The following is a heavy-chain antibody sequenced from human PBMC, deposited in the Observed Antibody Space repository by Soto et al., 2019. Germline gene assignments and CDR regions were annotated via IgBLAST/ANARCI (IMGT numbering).Heavy chain of an antibody. CDR2: IQSGGST. D-gene: IGHD2-15*01. J-gene: IGHJ6*03. Sequence: EVQLVESGGDLVQPGGSLRLSCAASGFTVSSHYMNWVRQAPGKGLEWVSLIQSGGSTFYADSVKGRFTISRDNSKNTLFLQMNSLRVEDTAMYYCSRDDVYCSGGSGYGVPMDGWGRGTTVTVSS. CDR1: GFTVSSHY. CDR3: SRDDVYCSGGSGYGVPMDG. V-gene: IGHV3-66*01.